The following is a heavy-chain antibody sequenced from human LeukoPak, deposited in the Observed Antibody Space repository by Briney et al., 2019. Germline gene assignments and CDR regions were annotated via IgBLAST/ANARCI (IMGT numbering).Heavy chain of an antibody. Sequence: GGSLRLSCAASGFTFSSYGMHWVRQAPGKGLEWVAVISYDGSNKYYADSVKGRFTISRDNSKNTLYLQMNSLRAEDTAVYYCAKDLSGSYEAFDYWGQGTLVTVSS. CDR3: AKDLSGSYEAFDY. CDR2: ISYDGSNK. D-gene: IGHD1-26*01. CDR1: GFTFSSYG. J-gene: IGHJ4*02. V-gene: IGHV3-30*18.